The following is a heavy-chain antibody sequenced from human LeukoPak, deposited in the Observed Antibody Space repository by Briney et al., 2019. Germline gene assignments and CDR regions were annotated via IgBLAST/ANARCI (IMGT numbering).Heavy chain of an antibody. CDR3: ARGPLVPAAIVRYYYYYMDV. CDR2: IIPIFGTA. J-gene: IGHJ6*03. Sequence: SVKVSCKASGGTFSSYAISWVRQAPGQGLEWMGGIIPIFGTANYAQKFQGRVTITADESTSTAYMELSSLRSEDTAVYYCARGPLVPAAIVRYYYYYMDVWGKGTTVTVSS. D-gene: IGHD2-2*02. CDR1: GGTFSSYA. V-gene: IGHV1-69*01.